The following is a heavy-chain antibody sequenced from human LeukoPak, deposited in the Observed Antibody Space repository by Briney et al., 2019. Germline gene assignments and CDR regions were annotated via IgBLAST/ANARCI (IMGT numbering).Heavy chain of an antibody. J-gene: IGHJ6*04. Sequence: PGESLRLSCAASRFTFSSYAMSWVRQAPGKGLEWVSSMSGSGGRTYYADSVKGRFTISRDNAKNSLYLQMNSLRAEDTAVYYCAELGITMIGGVWGKGTTVTISS. V-gene: IGHV3-23*01. D-gene: IGHD3-10*02. CDR1: RFTFSSYA. CDR3: AELGITMIGGV. CDR2: MSGSGGRT.